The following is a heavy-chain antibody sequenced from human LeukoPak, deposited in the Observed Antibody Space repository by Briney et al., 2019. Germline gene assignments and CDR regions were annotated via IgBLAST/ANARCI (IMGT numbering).Heavy chain of an antibody. Sequence: GGSLRLSCAASGFTFSSYSMNWVRQAPGKGLEWVSYISSSSSTIYYADSVKGRFTISRDNAKNSLYLQMNSLRAEDTAVYYCARPSLGELSFHYFGYWGQGTLVTVSS. CDR3: ARPSLGELSFHYFGY. J-gene: IGHJ4*02. V-gene: IGHV3-48*01. CDR1: GFTFSSYS. CDR2: ISSSSSTI. D-gene: IGHD3-16*02.